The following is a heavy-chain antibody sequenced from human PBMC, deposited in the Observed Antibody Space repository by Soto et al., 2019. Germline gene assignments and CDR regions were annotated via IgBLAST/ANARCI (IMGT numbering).Heavy chain of an antibody. D-gene: IGHD6-13*01. J-gene: IGHJ5*02. Sequence: SETLSLTCTVSGGSISSYYWTWIRQPPGKGPEWIGYIYYSGSSASTNYNPSLKSRVTISVDTSKNQFSLKLSSVTAADTAVYYCARDSYGSAWYFDPWGQGTLVTVSS. CDR1: GGSISSYY. V-gene: IGHV4-59*01. CDR3: ARDSYGSAWYFDP. CDR2: IYYSGSSAST.